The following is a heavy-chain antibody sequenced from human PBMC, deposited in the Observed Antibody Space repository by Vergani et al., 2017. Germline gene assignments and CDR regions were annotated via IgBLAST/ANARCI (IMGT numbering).Heavy chain of an antibody. CDR3: ARDASVPGGINWFDP. Sequence: QVQLQESGPGLVKPSQTLSLTCTVSGGSISSGGYYWSWIRQHPGKGLEWIGYIYYSGSTYYNPSLKSRVTISVDTSKNQFSLKLSSVTAADTAVSYCARDASVPGGINWFDPWGQGTLVTVSS. J-gene: IGHJ5*02. CDR2: IYYSGST. V-gene: IGHV4-31*03. D-gene: IGHD2-2*01. CDR1: GGSISSGGYY.